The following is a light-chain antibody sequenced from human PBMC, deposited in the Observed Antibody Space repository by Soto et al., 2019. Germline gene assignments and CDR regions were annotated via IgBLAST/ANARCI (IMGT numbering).Light chain of an antibody. CDR2: AAS. Sequence: AIQMTQSPSSQSVSVGDRVTITCRASQGIGNDVGWYQQKPGKAPKLLIYAASSLQSGVPSRFSGSRSGTDFTLTISSLQPEDFATYYCLQDHNYPLTFGGGTKVEIK. V-gene: IGKV1-6*01. CDR1: QGIGND. CDR3: LQDHNYPLT. J-gene: IGKJ4*01.